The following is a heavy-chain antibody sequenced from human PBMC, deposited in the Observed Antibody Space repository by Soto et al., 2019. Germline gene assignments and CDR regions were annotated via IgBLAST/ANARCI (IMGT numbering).Heavy chain of an antibody. CDR1: VDAFTSGSYY. CDR2: ISYTGRT. V-gene: IGHV4-61*03. Sequence: SEPLFLTCIVSVDAFTSGSYYWTWMPHPPGKGLEWIGYISYTGRTKYNPSLQSRVTISVDTSKNDFSLNLSSVTAADTAVYFCAREWGLLPYYVMNVWGHGTEVTSP. CDR3: AREWGLLPYYVMNV. J-gene: IGHJ6*02. D-gene: IGHD7-27*01.